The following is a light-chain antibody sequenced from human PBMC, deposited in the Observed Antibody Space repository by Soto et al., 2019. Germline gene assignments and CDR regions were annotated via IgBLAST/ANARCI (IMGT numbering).Light chain of an antibody. J-gene: IGLJ2*01. CDR2: EGT. V-gene: IGLV2-23*03. Sequence: QSALTQPASVSGSPGQSITISCTGTSSDVGSYNLVSWYQLHPGKAPQLMLYEGTKRPSGVSNRFSGSKSGNTASLTISGLRAEDEADYYCCSSAGSGTFLLFGGGTKLTVL. CDR1: SSDVGSYNL. CDR3: CSSAGSGTFLL.